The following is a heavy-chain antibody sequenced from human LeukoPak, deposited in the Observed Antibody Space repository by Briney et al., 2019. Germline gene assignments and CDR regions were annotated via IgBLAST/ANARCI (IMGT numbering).Heavy chain of an antibody. CDR3: ARDKSSYGFFDY. J-gene: IGHJ4*02. Sequence: GGSLRLSCAASGFTFSGSAMHWVRQASGKGLEWVGRIRSKTNNYATAYATSVKGRFTISRDDSKNMAYLQMNSLRAEDTAVYYCARDKSSYGFFDYWGQGTLVTVSS. CDR1: GFTFSGSA. CDR2: IRSKTNNYAT. D-gene: IGHD5-18*01. V-gene: IGHV3-73*01.